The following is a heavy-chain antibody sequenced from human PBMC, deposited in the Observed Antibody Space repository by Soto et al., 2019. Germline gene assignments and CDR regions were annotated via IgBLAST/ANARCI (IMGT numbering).Heavy chain of an antibody. Sequence: LRLSCAASGFTFSSYAMNWVRQAPGKGLEWVALISYDGSNKYYADSVRGRFTISRDSSTNTLFLQMNSLRAADTAVYYCGRCTSTSCHLGSDYWGQGTLVTVSS. CDR3: GRCTSTSCHLGSDY. J-gene: IGHJ4*02. CDR2: ISYDGSNK. D-gene: IGHD2-2*01. V-gene: IGHV3-30-3*01. CDR1: GFTFSSYA.